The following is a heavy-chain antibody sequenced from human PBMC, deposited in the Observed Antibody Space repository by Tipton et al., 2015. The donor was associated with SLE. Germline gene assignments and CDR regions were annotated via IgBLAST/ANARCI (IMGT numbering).Heavy chain of an antibody. CDR1: GGSISSGGYY. J-gene: IGHJ4*02. V-gene: IGHV4-31*03. CDR2: IYYSGST. Sequence: TLSLTCTVSGGSISSGGYYWSWIRQHPGKGLEWIGYIYYSGSTYYNPSLKSRVTISVDTSKNQFSLKLSSVTAADTAVYYCARDRGYYDSSGYSFFDYWGQGTLVTVSS. CDR3: ARDRGYYDSSGYSFFDY. D-gene: IGHD3-22*01.